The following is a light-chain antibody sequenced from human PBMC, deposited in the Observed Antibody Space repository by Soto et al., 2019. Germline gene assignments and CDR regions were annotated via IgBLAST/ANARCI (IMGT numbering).Light chain of an antibody. CDR2: EVS. Sequence: QSVLTQPASVSGSPGQSITISRTGTSSDVGSYDLVSWYQQHPDKAPKLLLFEVSKRPSGVSIRFSGSKSGNTASLTISGLQPEDEADYYCCSYATPRLFGGGTKLTV. V-gene: IGLV2-23*02. CDR3: CSYATPRL. J-gene: IGLJ2*01. CDR1: SSDVGSYDL.